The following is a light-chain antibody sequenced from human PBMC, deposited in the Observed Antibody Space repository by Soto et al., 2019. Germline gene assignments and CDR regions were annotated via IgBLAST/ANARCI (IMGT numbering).Light chain of an antibody. Sequence: QSALTQPASVSGSPAQSINISCTGSSSDIGDYNFVSWYQQHPGKAPKLMIYGVSLRPSGVSDRFSGSKSGNTASLTISGLQAEDEADYYCSSYTSTSPPFLFGTGTKLTVL. CDR2: GVS. CDR1: SSDIGDYNF. CDR3: SSYTSTSPPFL. V-gene: IGLV2-14*01. J-gene: IGLJ1*01.